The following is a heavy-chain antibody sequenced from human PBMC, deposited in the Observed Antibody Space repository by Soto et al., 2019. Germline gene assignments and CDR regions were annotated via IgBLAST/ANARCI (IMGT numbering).Heavy chain of an antibody. D-gene: IGHD6-6*01. CDR3: ARGLSMKLARRFDY. Sequence: QVQLQQWGAGLLKPSETLSLTCAVYGGSFSGYYCSWIRQPPGKGLEWIGEINHSGSTNYNPSLKSRGTISVGTSKNQFSLKLSSVTAADTAVYYCARGLSMKLARRFDYWGQGTLVTVSS. CDR2: INHSGST. CDR1: GGSFSGYY. V-gene: IGHV4-34*01. J-gene: IGHJ4*02.